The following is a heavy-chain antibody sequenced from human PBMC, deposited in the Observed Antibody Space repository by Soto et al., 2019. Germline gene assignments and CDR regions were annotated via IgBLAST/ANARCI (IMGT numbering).Heavy chain of an antibody. CDR2: INADGSST. CDR3: PTLTQLQGRAAPFDS. CDR1: GFEFNIHW. D-gene: IGHD4-4*01. J-gene: IGHJ4*02. Sequence: EVPLVESGGSLVQPGGSLRLSCAASGFEFNIHWMYWVRQGPGKGLEWVSHINADGSSTNYADSVKGRFVISRDNAKKRVYLQMNSLRAEDTAVYYCPTLTQLQGRAAPFDSWGQGTLVTVSS. V-gene: IGHV3-74*01.